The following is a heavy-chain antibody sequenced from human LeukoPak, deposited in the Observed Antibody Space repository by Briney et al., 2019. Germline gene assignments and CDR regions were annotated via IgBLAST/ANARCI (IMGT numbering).Heavy chain of an antibody. CDR3: AKEDITHILHGAFDI. CDR1: GFTFSTYA. V-gene: IGHV3-23*01. D-gene: IGHD2-15*01. CDR2: ISSSGSAT. Sequence: GGSLRLSCAASGFTFSTYAMGWVRQAPGKGLEWVSAISSSGSATYYADSVKGRFTISRDNSKNTLYLQMNSLRAEDTAVYYCAKEDITHILHGAFDIWGQGTMVTVSS. J-gene: IGHJ3*02.